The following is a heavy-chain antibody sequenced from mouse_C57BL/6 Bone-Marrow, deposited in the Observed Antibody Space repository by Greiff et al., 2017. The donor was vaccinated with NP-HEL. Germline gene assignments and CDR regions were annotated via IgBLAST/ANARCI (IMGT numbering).Heavy chain of an antibody. CDR3: TTYSNYAMDY. CDR2: IDPENGDT. Sequence: EVQLQQSGAELVRPGASVKLSCTASGFNIKDDYMHWVKQRPEQGLEWIGWIDPENGDTEYASKFQGKATITADTSSNTAYLQLSSLTSEDTAVYYCTTYSNYAMDYWGQGTSVTVPS. CDR1: GFNIKDDY. V-gene: IGHV14-4*01. D-gene: IGHD2-5*01. J-gene: IGHJ4*01.